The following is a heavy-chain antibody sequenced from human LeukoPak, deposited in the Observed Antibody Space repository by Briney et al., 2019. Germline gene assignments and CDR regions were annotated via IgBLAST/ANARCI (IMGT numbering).Heavy chain of an antibody. CDR1: GGSISSSSYY. CDR2: IYYSGST. V-gene: IGHV4-39*01. Sequence: SETLSLTCTVSGGSISSSSYYWGWIRQPPGKGLEWIGSIYYSGSTYYNPSLKSRVTISVDTSKNQFSLKLSSVTAADTAVYYCARQVAIESWFDPWGQGTLVTVSS. D-gene: IGHD5-24*01. J-gene: IGHJ5*02. CDR3: ARQVAIESWFDP.